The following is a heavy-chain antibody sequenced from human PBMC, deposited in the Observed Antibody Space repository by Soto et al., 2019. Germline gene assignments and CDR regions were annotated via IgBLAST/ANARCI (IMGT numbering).Heavy chain of an antibody. CDR2: IKSSDTYI. D-gene: IGHD3-22*01. CDR1: GFTFSNYY. CDR3: ARGDHFDGSGYYYGLDV. Sequence: QVQLVESGGGLVKPGGSLKLSCAASGFTFSNYYMSWIRQAPGKGPEWVAYIKSSDTYINHADSVKGRFTISRDNAKNSMYLQMNSLRVEDTAVYYCARGDHFDGSGYYYGLDVWGRGTTVTVSS. V-gene: IGHV3-11*06. J-gene: IGHJ6*02.